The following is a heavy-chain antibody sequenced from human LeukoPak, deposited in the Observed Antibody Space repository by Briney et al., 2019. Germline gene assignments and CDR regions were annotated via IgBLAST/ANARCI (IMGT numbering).Heavy chain of an antibody. V-gene: IGHV4-59*01. CDR1: GGSTSSYY. D-gene: IGHD6-13*01. CDR3: ARATLIAAAGNWFDP. Sequence: PSETLSLTCTVSGGSTSSYYWSWIRQPPGKGLEWIGYIYYSGSTNYNPSLKSRVTISVDTSKNQFSLKLSSVTAADTAVYYCARATLIAAAGNWFDPWGQGTLVTVSS. J-gene: IGHJ5*02. CDR2: IYYSGST.